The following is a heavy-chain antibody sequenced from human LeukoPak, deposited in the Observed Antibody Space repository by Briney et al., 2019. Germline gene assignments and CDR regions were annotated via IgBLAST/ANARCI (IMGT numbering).Heavy chain of an antibody. CDR2: ISGSGGST. D-gene: IGHD3-3*01. V-gene: IGHV3-23*01. Sequence: GGSLRLSCAASGFTVSSNYMSWVRQAPGKGLEWVSAISGSGGSTYYADSVKGRFTISRDDSKNTLYLQMNSLRAEDTAVYYCAKGGYDFWKVYFDYWGQGTLVTVSS. CDR3: AKGGYDFWKVYFDY. J-gene: IGHJ4*02. CDR1: GFTVSSNY.